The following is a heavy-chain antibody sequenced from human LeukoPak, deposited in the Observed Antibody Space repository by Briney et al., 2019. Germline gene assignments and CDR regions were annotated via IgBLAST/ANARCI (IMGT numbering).Heavy chain of an antibody. J-gene: IGHJ4*02. CDR3: ARESYGSESYYFLDY. CDR2: IYSSGST. Sequence: PSETLSLTCTVSGGSISSCYWSWIRQPAGKGLEWIGRIYSSGSTNYNPSLKSRVTMSVDTSKNQFSLKLSSVTAADTAVYYCARESYGSESYYFLDYWGQGTLVTVSS. D-gene: IGHD3-10*01. V-gene: IGHV4-4*07. CDR1: GGSISSCY.